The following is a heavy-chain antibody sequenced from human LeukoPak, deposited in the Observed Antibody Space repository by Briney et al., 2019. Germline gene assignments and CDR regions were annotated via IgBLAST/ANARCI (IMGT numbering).Heavy chain of an antibody. V-gene: IGHV4-34*01. Sequence: SETLSLTCAVYGGSFSGYYWSWIRQPPGKGLEWIGEINHSGSTNYNPSLKSRVTISVDTSKNQFSLRLSSVTAADTAVYYCARDLGMVRGVIFVRWFDPWGQGTLVTVSS. CDR2: INHSGST. D-gene: IGHD3-10*01. CDR3: ARDLGMVRGVIFVRWFDP. J-gene: IGHJ5*02. CDR1: GGSFSGYY.